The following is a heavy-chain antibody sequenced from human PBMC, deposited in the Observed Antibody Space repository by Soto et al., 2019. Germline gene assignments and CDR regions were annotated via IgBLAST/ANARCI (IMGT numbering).Heavy chain of an antibody. J-gene: IGHJ4*02. CDR2: ISSSSSYI. CDR1: GFTFSSYS. Sequence: GGSLRLSCAASGFTFSSYSMNWVRQAPGKGLEWVSSISSSSSYIYYADSVKGRFTISRDNAKNSLYLQMNSLRDEDTAVYYCARDLGDPGYDFWSGYRFDYWGQGTLVTVSS. D-gene: IGHD3-3*01. CDR3: ARDLGDPGYDFWSGYRFDY. V-gene: IGHV3-21*01.